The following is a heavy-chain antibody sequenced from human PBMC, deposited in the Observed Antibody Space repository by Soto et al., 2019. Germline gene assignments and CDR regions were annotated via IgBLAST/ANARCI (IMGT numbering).Heavy chain of an antibody. CDR2: IIPIFGTA. CDR1: GGTFSSYA. V-gene: IGHV1-69*06. D-gene: IGHD2-21*01. J-gene: IGHJ6*02. Sequence: QVQLVQSGAEVKKPGSSVKVSCKASGGTFSSYAISWVRQAPGQGLEWMGGIIPIFGTANYAQKFQGRVTITADKSTSTAYMELSSLRSEDTAVYYCASFVGSLRGVLQGYYGMDVWGQRTTVTVSS. CDR3: ASFVGSLRGVLQGYYGMDV.